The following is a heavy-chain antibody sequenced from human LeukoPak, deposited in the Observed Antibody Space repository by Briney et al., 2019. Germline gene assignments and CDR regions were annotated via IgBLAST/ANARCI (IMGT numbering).Heavy chain of an antibody. CDR3: ARTMVRGVWFDP. J-gene: IGHJ5*02. D-gene: IGHD3-10*01. Sequence: SETLSLTCTVSGGSISSYYWSWIRQPAGKGLEWIGRIYTSGSTNYNPSLKSRVTMSVNTSKNQFSLKLSSVTAADTAVYYCARTMVRGVWFDPWGQGTLVTVSS. CDR2: IYTSGST. CDR1: GGSISSYY. V-gene: IGHV4-4*07.